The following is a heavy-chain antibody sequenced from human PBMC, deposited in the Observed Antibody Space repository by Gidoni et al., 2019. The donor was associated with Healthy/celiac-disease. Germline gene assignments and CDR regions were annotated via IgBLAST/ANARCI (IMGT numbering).Heavy chain of an antibody. V-gene: IGHV4-39*01. Sequence: QLQLQESGPGLVKPSETLSLTGTVSGGSISSSSYYWGWLRQPPGQGLEWIGSIYYSGSTYYNPSLKSRVTISVDTSKNQFSLKLSSVTAADTAVYYCARRHSYYYYGMDVWGQGTTVTVSS. CDR3: ARRHSYYYYGMDV. CDR1: GGSISSSSYY. J-gene: IGHJ6*02. CDR2: IYYSGST.